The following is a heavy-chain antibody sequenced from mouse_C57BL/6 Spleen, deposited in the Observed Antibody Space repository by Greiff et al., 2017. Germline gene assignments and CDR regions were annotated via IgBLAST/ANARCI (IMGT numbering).Heavy chain of an antibody. V-gene: IGHV5-4*03. D-gene: IGHD2-3*01. CDR2: ISDGGSYT. Sequence: EVMLVESGGGLVKPGGSLKLSCAASGFTFSSYAMSWVRQTPEKRLEWVATISDGGSYTYYPDNVKGRFTISRDNAKNNLYLQMSHLKSEDTAMYYCARGMVRYAMDYWGQGTSVTVSS. CDR3: ARGMVRYAMDY. J-gene: IGHJ4*01. CDR1: GFTFSSYA.